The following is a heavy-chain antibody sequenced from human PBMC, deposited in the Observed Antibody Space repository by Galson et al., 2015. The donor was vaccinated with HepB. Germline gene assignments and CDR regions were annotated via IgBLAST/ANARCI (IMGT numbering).Heavy chain of an antibody. Sequence: ETLSLTCTVSGGSISSNTYYWGWIRQPPGKGLEWIGSIYHSGSTYYNPSLKSRVTISVDTSKNQFSLKLTSLTAADTAVYYCARGRSHCVRTSCYINNWFDPWGQGTLVTVSS. CDR2: IYHSGST. V-gene: IGHV4-39*01. CDR1: GGSISSNTYY. D-gene: IGHD2-2*02. CDR3: ARGRSHCVRTSCYINNWFDP. J-gene: IGHJ5*02.